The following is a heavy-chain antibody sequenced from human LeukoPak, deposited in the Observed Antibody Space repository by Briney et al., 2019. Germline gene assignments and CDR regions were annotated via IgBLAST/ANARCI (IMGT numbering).Heavy chain of an antibody. J-gene: IGHJ6*03. D-gene: IGHD2/OR15-2a*01. V-gene: IGHV4-59*01. Sequence: SETLSLTCTVSGGSISSYYWSWIRQPPGKGLEWIGYIYYSGSTNYNPSLKSRVTISVDTSKNQFSLKLSSVTAADTAVYYCAREYYGSYYYYMDVWGKGTTVTVSS. CDR1: GGSISSYY. CDR3: AREYYGSYYYYMDV. CDR2: IYYSGST.